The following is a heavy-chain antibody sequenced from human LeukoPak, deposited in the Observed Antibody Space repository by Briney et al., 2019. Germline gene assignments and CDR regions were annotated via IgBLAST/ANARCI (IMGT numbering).Heavy chain of an antibody. CDR3: ARDTARDYGDYSS. D-gene: IGHD4-17*01. CDR1: GFTFSSYA. Sequence: GRSLRLSCAASGFTFSSYAMHWVRQAPGKGLEWVAVISYDGSNKYYADSVKGRFTISRDNSKNTLYLQMNSPGAEDTAVYYCARDTARDYGDYSSWGQGTLVTVSS. J-gene: IGHJ4*02. V-gene: IGHV3-30*04. CDR2: ISYDGSNK.